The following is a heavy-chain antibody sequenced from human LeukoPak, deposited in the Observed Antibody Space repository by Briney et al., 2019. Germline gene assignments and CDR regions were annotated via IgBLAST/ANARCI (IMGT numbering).Heavy chain of an antibody. CDR1: GFTFDDYG. J-gene: IGHJ6*02. CDR2: INWNGGST. CDR3: ARAYGAARPIYYYGMDV. D-gene: IGHD6-6*01. Sequence: GGSLRLSCAASGFTFDDYGMSWVRQAPGKGLEWVSGINWNGGSTGYADSVKGRFTISRDNAKNSLYLQMNSLRAEDTALYYCARAYGAARPIYYYGMDVWGQGTTVTVSS. V-gene: IGHV3-20*04.